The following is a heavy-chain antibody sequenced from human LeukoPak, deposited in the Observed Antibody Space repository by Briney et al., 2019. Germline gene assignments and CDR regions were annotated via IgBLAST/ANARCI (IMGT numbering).Heavy chain of an antibody. D-gene: IGHD2-15*01. V-gene: IGHV3-7*01. CDR1: GFTFSSYW. Sequence: GGSLRLSCAASGFTFSSYWMSWVRQAPGKWLEWVANIKQDGSEKYYVDSVKGRFTISRDNAKNSLYLQMNSLRAEDTAVYYCARSGYCSGGSCYYYYYGMDVWGQGTTVTVSS. CDR2: IKQDGSEK. J-gene: IGHJ6*02. CDR3: ARSGYCSGGSCYYYYYGMDV.